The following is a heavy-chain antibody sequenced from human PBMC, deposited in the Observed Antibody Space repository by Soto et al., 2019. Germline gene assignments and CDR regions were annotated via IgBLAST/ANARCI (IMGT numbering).Heavy chain of an antibody. V-gene: IGHV2-5*01. J-gene: IGHJ4*02. CDR1: GLSRSVTHVG. CDR3: ADIRRLVTTFDF. CDR2: IYLHVDV. D-gene: IGHD4-17*01. Sequence: QITLKESGPTLVRPTQTLTLTCTFSGLSRSVTHVGVGWIRQTPGKALESLALIYLHVDVRYNPSLRNRLSVSKDTSNNQVFLTLPSVDPVDKATYYFADIRRLVTTFDFWGRGTPVPVSS.